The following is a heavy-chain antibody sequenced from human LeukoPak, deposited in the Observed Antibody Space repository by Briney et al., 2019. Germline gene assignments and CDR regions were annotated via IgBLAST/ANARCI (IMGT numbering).Heavy chain of an antibody. CDR2: INPNSGGT. V-gene: IGHV1-2*02. CDR1: GYTFTGYY. Sequence: ASVKVSCKASGYTFTGYYMHWVRQAPGQGLEWMGWINPNSGGTNYAQKFQGRVTMTRDTSITTAYMELSRLRSDDTAVYYCASGYSDYADYYNYYMDVWGKGTTVTVSS. J-gene: IGHJ6*03. CDR3: ASGYSDYADYYNYYMDV. D-gene: IGHD4-11*01.